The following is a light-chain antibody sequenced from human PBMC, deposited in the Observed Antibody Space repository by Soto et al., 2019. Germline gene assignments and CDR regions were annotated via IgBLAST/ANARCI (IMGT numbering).Light chain of an antibody. CDR2: AAS. Sequence: AIQLTQSPSSLYASVGDRVTITCRASQAIRTALGWYQQKPGKVPKLLIYAASILQSGVPSRFSGSGSGTDFTLTISSLQPEDFATYYSLLDFRYFWAFGQGTKVDIK. CDR1: QAIRTA. V-gene: IGKV1-6*01. J-gene: IGKJ1*01. CDR3: LLDFRYFWA.